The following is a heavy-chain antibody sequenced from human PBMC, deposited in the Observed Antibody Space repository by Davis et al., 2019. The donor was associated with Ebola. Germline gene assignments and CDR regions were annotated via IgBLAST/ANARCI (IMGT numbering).Heavy chain of an antibody. D-gene: IGHD2-15*01. CDR1: GFTFSNYG. V-gene: IGHV3-48*01. Sequence: PGGSLRLSCAASGFTFSNYGMYWFRQPPEKGLEWVSYIGGSDEGISYADSVKGRFTISRDNAKDSMYLQMNSLRGEDTAVYYCARRILGDSRAAVDVWGRETTVTVSS. CDR3: ARRILGDSRAAVDV. CDR2: IGGSDEGI. J-gene: IGHJ6*02.